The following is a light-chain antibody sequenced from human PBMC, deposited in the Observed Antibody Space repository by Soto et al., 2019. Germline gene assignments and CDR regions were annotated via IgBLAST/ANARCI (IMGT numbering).Light chain of an antibody. Sequence: QAVLTQSPSASASLGASVKLTCTLSSGHSSYAIAWHQQQPEKGPRYLMKLNSDGSHSKGDGIPDRFSGSSSGAERYLTISSLQSEDEADYYCQTWGTGIDVVFGGGTTLTVL. CDR2: LNSDGSH. CDR1: SGHSSYA. CDR3: QTWGTGIDVV. J-gene: IGLJ2*01. V-gene: IGLV4-69*01.